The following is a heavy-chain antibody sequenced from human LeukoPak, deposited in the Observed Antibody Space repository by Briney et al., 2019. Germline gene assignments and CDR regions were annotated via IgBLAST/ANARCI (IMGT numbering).Heavy chain of an antibody. CDR1: GYTFTSYG. CDR2: ITIYNGNT. J-gene: IGHJ4*02. Sequence: GASVKVSCKASGYTFTSYGFSWVRQAPGQGLEWMGWITIYNGNTNYAQKLQGRVTMTTDTSTTTAYMELRSLRSDDTAVYYCARRDCSSTSCYFDYWGQGTLVTVSS. CDR3: ARRDCSSTSCYFDY. D-gene: IGHD2-2*01. V-gene: IGHV1-18*01.